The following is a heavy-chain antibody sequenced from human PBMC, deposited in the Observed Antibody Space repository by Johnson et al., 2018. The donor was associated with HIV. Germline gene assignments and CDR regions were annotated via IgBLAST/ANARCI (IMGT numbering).Heavy chain of an antibody. CDR1: GFTFSNYG. D-gene: IGHD4-11*01. CDR3: ARDNEVTNAFDI. J-gene: IGHJ3*02. V-gene: IGHV3-30*03. Sequence: QVQLVESGGGLVQPGGSLRLSCAASGFTFSNYGMHWVRQAPGKGLEWVAVISYDGSNKYYADSVKGRFTISRDNSKNTLYLQMNSLRAEDTAVYYCARDNEVTNAFDIWGQGTMVTVSS. CDR2: ISYDGSNK.